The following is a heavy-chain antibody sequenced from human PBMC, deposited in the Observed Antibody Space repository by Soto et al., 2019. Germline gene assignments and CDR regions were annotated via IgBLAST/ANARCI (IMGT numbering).Heavy chain of an antibody. J-gene: IGHJ5*02. V-gene: IGHV3-30*18. CDR1: GFTFSSYG. Sequence: QVQLVESGGGVVQPGRSLRLSCAASGFTFSSYGMHWVRQAPGKGLEWVAVISYDGSNKYYADSVKGRFTISRDNSKNPLYLQMNSLRAEDTAVYYCAKGGRGLERYNWFDPWGQGTLVTVSS. CDR2: ISYDGSNK. D-gene: IGHD1-1*01. CDR3: AKGGRGLERYNWFDP.